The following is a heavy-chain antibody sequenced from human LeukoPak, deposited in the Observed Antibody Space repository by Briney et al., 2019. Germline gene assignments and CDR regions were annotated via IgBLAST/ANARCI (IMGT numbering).Heavy chain of an antibody. CDR3: ARQGRWLQSPFDY. J-gene: IGHJ4*02. D-gene: IGHD5-24*01. V-gene: IGHV5-51*01. Sequence: GESLKISCKASGYSFTSYWIGWVRQMPGKGLEWMGIIYPGDSDTRYSPSFQGQVTISADKSISTAYLQWSSLKASDTAMYYCARQGRWLQSPFDYWGQGTLVTVSS. CDR1: GYSFTSYW. CDR2: IYPGDSDT.